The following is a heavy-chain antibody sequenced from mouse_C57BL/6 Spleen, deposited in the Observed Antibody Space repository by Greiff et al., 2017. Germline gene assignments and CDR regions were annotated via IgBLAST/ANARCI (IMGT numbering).Heavy chain of an antibody. J-gene: IGHJ2*01. V-gene: IGHV1-69*01. CDR1: GYTFTSYW. CDR3: ARSITTVVWYFDY. D-gene: IGHD1-1*01. Sequence: VQLLQSGAELVMPGASVKLSCKASGYTFTSYWMHWVKQTPGQGLEWIGEIDPSDSYTNYNEKFKGKSTLTVDKSSSTVYMQLSSLTSEDVAVYYSARSITTVVWYFDYWGQGTTLTVSS. CDR2: IDPSDSYT.